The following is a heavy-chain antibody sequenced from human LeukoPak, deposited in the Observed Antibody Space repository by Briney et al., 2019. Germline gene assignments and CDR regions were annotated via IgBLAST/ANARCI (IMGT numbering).Heavy chain of an antibody. V-gene: IGHV4-59*01. CDR3: ARGGFGELYDAFDI. D-gene: IGHD3-10*01. CDR2: IHHGGST. J-gene: IGHJ3*02. CDR1: GGSISSYY. Sequence: SETLSLTCTVSGGSISSYYWSWIRQPPGKGLEWIGYIHHGGSTKYNPSLRSRVIISVDTSKNQFSLKLRSVTAADTAVYYCARGGFGELYDAFDIWGQGTLVTVSS.